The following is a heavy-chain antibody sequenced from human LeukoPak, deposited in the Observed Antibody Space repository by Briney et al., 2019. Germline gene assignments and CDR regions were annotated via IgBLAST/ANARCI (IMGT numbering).Heavy chain of an antibody. J-gene: IGHJ3*02. V-gene: IGHV4-59*12. CDR3: ARENAMFRGAFDAFDI. Sequence: SETLSLTCTVSGGSMRDYYWNWIRQPPGKRLEWIGYIYYSGSTNYNPSLKSRVTVSVDTSNNQFSLKLSSVTAADTAVYYCARENAMFRGAFDAFDIWGRGTMVTVSS. D-gene: IGHD3-10*01. CDR1: GGSMRDYY. CDR2: IYYSGST.